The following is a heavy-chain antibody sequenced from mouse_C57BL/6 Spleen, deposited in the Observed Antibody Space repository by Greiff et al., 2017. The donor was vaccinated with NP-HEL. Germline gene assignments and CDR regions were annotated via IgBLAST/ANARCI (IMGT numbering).Heavy chain of an antibody. V-gene: IGHV5-17*01. CDR2: ISSGSSTI. Sequence: EVQLVESGGGLVKPGGSLKLSCAASGFTFSDYGMHWVRQAPEKGLEWVAYISSGSSTIYYADTAKGRFTISRDNAKNTLFLQMTSLRSEDTAMYYCARDYYGSSWNYFDYWGQGTTLTVSS. CDR3: ARDYYGSSWNYFDY. J-gene: IGHJ2*01. CDR1: GFTFSDYG. D-gene: IGHD1-1*01.